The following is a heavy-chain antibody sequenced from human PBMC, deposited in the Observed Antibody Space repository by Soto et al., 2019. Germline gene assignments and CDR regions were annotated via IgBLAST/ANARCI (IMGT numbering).Heavy chain of an antibody. V-gene: IGHV1-69*02. J-gene: IGHJ4*02. D-gene: IGHD3-10*01. CDR2: IIPILGIA. Sequence: QVQLVQSGAEVKKPGSSVKVSCKASGGTFSSYTISWVRQAPGQGLEWMGRIIPILGIANYAQKFQGRVTITADKSTSTAYMELSSLRSEDTAVYYCARGGYGSGSPVGNIWGQGTLVTVSS. CDR3: ARGGYGSGSPVGNI. CDR1: GGTFSSYT.